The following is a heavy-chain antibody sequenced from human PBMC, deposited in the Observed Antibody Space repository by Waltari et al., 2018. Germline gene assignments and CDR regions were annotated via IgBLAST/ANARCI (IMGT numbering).Heavy chain of an antibody. D-gene: IGHD3-16*02. J-gene: IGHJ3*02. CDR1: GFTFSSYA. CDR2: ISGSGGST. CDR3: ARQHHDYIWGSYRHDAFDI. V-gene: IGHV3-23*01. Sequence: EVQLLESGGGLVQPGGSLRLSCAASGFTFSSYAMSWVRQAPGMGLEWVSAISGSGGSTYYADSVKGRFTISRDNSKNTLYLQMNSLRAEDTAVYYCARQHHDYIWGSYRHDAFDIWGQGTMVTVSS.